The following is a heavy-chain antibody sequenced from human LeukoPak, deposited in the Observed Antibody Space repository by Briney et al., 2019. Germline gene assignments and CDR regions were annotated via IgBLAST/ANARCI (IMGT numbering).Heavy chain of an antibody. CDR3: ARSYDFWSGYLTYYYYMDV. CDR1: GYTFTSYG. CDR2: ISAYNGNT. Sequence: ASVKVSCTASGYTFTSYGISWVRQAPGQGLEWMGWISAYNGNTNYAQKLQGRVTMTTDTSTSTAYMELRSLRSDDTAVYYCARSYDFWSGYLTYYYYMDVWGKGTTVTVSS. D-gene: IGHD3-3*01. J-gene: IGHJ6*03. V-gene: IGHV1-18*01.